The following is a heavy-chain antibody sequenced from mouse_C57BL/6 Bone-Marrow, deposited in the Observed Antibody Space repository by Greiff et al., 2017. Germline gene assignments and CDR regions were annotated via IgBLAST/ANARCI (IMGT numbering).Heavy chain of an antibody. CDR3: ARSKDYGSPHFDY. D-gene: IGHD1-1*01. V-gene: IGHV8-12*01. Sequence: QVTLKVCGPGILQSSQTLSLTCSFSGFSLSTSGMGVSWIRQPSGTGLEWLAHIYWDDDKRSNPSLKSLLTTSKDTSRNQVLLKMTSVDTADTATYYCARSKDYGSPHFDYWGQGTTLTVSS. CDR1: GFSLSTSGMG. J-gene: IGHJ2*01. CDR2: IYWDDDK.